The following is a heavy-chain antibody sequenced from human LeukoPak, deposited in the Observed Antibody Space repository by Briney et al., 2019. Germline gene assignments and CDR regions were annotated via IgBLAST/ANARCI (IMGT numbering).Heavy chain of an antibody. CDR1: GGSISSYY. CDR2: IYYSGST. Sequence: SETLSLTCTVSGGSISSYYWSWIRQPPGKGLEWIGYIYYSGSTNYNPSLKSRVTISVDTSKNQFSLKLSSVTAADTAVYYCARAGRIAVADLVFAPGGQGTLVTVSS. D-gene: IGHD6-19*01. CDR3: ARAGRIAVADLVFAP. J-gene: IGHJ5*02. V-gene: IGHV4-59*01.